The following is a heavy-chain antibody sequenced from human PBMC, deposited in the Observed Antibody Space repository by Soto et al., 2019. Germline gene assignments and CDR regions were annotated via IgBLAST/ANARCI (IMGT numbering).Heavy chain of an antibody. CDR3: ARAVRGGLTVVTPGS. Sequence: QVQLVQSAAEVRKPGASVKVSCRTSGYSFTTYLMHWVRQAPGQGLEWMGILKPTAGRTSYSEKFQGRVTMTSDASTSTAYMELTSLRSDDTAVYYCARAVRGGLTVVTPGSWGQGTLVTVSS. CDR2: LKPTAGRT. V-gene: IGHV1-46*01. J-gene: IGHJ5*02. CDR1: GYSFTTYL. D-gene: IGHD3-9*01.